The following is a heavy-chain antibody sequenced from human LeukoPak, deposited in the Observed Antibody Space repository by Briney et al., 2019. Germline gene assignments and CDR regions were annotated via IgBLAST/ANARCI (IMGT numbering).Heavy chain of an antibody. CDR3: AKGYSSSWYYFDY. V-gene: IGHV3-48*04. D-gene: IGHD6-13*01. CDR2: ISSSGSTI. J-gene: IGHJ4*02. CDR1: GFTFSSYG. Sequence: GGSLRLSCAASGFTFSSYGMHWVRQAPGKGLEWVSYISSSGSTIYYADSVKGRFTISRDNAKNSLYLQMNSLRAEDTAVYYCAKGYSSSWYYFDYWGQGTLVTVSS.